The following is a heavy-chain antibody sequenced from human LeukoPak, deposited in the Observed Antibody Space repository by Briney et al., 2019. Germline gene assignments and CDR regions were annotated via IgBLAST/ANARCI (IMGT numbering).Heavy chain of an antibody. J-gene: IGHJ6*03. CDR1: GFTFSSYS. D-gene: IGHD5-24*01. Sequence: GGSLRLSCAASGFTFSSYSMNWVRQAPGKGLEWVSSINSRSNYISYADSVKGRFTISRDNAKNSLYLRLNSLRAEDTAIFYCARRWSPGYMDVWGKGTSVTISS. CDR2: INSRSNYI. CDR3: ARRWSPGYMDV. V-gene: IGHV3-21*01.